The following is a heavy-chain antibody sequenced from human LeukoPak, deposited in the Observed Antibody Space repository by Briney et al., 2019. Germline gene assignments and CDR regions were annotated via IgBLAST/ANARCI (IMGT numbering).Heavy chain of an antibody. CDR3: AKAADFWSGYYDY. CDR2: ISGSGRVT. CDR1: GFTFSSFP. Sequence: HPGGSLRLSCAASGFTFSSFPMSWVRQAPGKGLEWVSTISGSGRVTYYADSVKGRFTISRDNSKNTLYLQMNSLRAEDTAVYYCAKAADFWSGYYDYWGQGTLVTVSS. D-gene: IGHD3-3*01. V-gene: IGHV3-23*01. J-gene: IGHJ4*02.